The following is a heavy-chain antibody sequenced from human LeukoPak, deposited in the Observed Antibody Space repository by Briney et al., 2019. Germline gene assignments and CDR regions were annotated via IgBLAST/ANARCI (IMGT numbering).Heavy chain of an antibody. CDR3: ASPGTYYYDSSGLDV. D-gene: IGHD3-22*01. J-gene: IGHJ6*02. CDR2: ISSSSSTI. Sequence: GGSLRLPCAASGFTFSSYSMNWVRQAPGKGLEWVSYISSSSSTIYYADSVKGRFTISRDNAKNSLYLQMNSLRAEDTAVYYCASPGTYYYDSSGLDVWGQGTTVTVSS. CDR1: GFTFSSYS. V-gene: IGHV3-48*04.